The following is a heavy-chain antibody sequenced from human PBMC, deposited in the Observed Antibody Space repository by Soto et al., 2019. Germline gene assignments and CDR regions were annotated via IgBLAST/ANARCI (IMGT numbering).Heavy chain of an antibody. D-gene: IGHD2-2*01. CDR3: ARHGVLPAAIYPTPYYYYDSLHV. V-gene: IGHV4-59*08. CDR1: VGSISSYY. Sequence: QVQLQESGPGLVKPSETLALTCTVPVGSISSYYWSWIRQPPGKGLEWIGYIYYSGSTNYNPSLKRRVTISVDTSKNPFSTKQSSATAADTAVYYCARHGVLPAAIYPTPYYYYDSLHVWGKGPTVIVSS. CDR2: IYYSGST. J-gene: IGHJ6*03.